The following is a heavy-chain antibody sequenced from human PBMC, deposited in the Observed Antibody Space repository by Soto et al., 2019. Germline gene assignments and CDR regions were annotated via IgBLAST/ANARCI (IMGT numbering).Heavy chain of an antibody. CDR1: GFTVSSRY. CDR2: IYSAGST. V-gene: IGHV3-53*02. D-gene: IGHD1-1*01. J-gene: IGHJ4*02. CDR3: ARHTKNLYYFDF. Sequence: EVQLVETGGGLIQPGGSLRLSCAASGFTVSSRYMSWVRQAPGKGLEWVSVIYSAGSTYYADSVKGRFTISRDNSKNTLHLQMNSLRAEDTAVYYCARHTKNLYYFDFWGQGTLVTVSS.